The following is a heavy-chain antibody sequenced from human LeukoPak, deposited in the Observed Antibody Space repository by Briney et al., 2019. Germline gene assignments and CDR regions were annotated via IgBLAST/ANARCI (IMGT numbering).Heavy chain of an antibody. CDR2: ISSGGSTI. Sequence: GGSLRLSCAASVFTFSSYSMNWVRQAPGKGLEWISYISSGGSTIYYADSVRGRFTISRDTAKNSLYLEMNSLRDEDTAMYYCVRGDQEASEPAFDYWGQGTLVTVSS. CDR3: VRGDQEASEPAFDY. CDR1: VFTFSSYS. J-gene: IGHJ4*02. D-gene: IGHD1-14*01. V-gene: IGHV3-48*02.